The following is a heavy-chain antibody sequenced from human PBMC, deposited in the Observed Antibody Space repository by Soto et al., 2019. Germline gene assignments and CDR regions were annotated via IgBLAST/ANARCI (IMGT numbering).Heavy chain of an antibody. V-gene: IGHV1-18*01. D-gene: IGHD5-12*01. CDR3: ARDRKEYSRYDSDY. J-gene: IGHJ4*03. CDR1: GYTFTSYG. Sequence: GASVKVSCTASGYTFTSYGISWVRQAPGQGLEWMGWISAYNGNTNYAQKLQGRVTMTTDTSTSTAYMELRSLRSDDTAVYYCARDRKEYSRYDSDYWGQQTLFTVSS. CDR2: ISAYNGNT.